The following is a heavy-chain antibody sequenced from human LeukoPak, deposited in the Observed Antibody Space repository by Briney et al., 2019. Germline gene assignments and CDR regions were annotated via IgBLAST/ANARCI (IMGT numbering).Heavy chain of an antibody. V-gene: IGHV3-23*01. Sequence: PGGSLRLSCAASGFTFSSYAMSWVRQPPGKGLQWVSSISGSGGSTYYADSAKGRFTISRDNSQNTLYLQMNSLRAEDTAVYYCARDYADYVGYFFFDYWGQGTLVTVSS. CDR2: ISGSGGST. J-gene: IGHJ4*02. CDR1: GFTFSSYA. CDR3: ARDYADYVGYFFFDY. D-gene: IGHD4-17*01.